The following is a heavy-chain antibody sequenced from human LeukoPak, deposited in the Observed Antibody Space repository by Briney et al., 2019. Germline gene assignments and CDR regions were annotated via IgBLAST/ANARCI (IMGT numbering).Heavy chain of an antibody. V-gene: IGHV3-30*02. J-gene: IGHJ4*02. CDR3: AKDTRMSGYDSDYFDY. CDR2: IRYDGSNK. Sequence: PGGSLRLSCAASGFTFSSYGMHWVRQAPGKGLEWVAFIRYDGSNKYYADSVKGRFTISRDNSKNTLYLQMNSLRAEDTAVYYCAKDTRMSGYDSDYFDYWGQGTLVTVSS. D-gene: IGHD5-12*01. CDR1: GFTFSSYG.